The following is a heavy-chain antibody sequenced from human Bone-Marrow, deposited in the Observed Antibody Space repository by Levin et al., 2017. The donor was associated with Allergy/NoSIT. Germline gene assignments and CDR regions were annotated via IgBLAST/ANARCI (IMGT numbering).Heavy chain of an antibody. V-gene: IGHV4-39*01. Sequence: SQTLSLTCTVSGGSISSSSHCWGWIRQPPGKGLEWIGSLDFSGNTYHNPSLKSRVTISKDTSKSQFSLNLNSVTAADTAVYYCARTRSSWYPDAFDTWGQGTKVTVSS. J-gene: IGHJ3*02. CDR1: GGSISSSSHC. CDR3: ARTRSSWYPDAFDT. D-gene: IGHD6-13*01. CDR2: LDFSGNT.